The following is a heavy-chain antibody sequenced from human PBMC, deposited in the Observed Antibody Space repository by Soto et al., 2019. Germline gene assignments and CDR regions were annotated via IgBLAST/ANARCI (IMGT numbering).Heavy chain of an antibody. D-gene: IGHD6-19*01. V-gene: IGHV1-2*02. CDR2: IIANSGGT. Sequence: ASVKDSCKGTVYTFSDYLMHGVRQAPGQGLEWMEWIIANSGGTNYAQKFQVRVTMTRDTSISTAYMEQGGLSSVDTALYYCARCQVINRGWSRLPPGPIDYWGQGTLVTVSS. CDR1: VYTFSDYL. J-gene: IGHJ4*02. CDR3: ARCQVINRGWSRLPPGPIDY.